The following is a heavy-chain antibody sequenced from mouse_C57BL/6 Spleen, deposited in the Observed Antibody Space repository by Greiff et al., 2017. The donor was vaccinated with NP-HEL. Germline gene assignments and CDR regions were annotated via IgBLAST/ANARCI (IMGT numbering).Heavy chain of an antibody. J-gene: IGHJ2*01. CDR1: GYAFTNYL. CDR3: ARIYYGRGDY. D-gene: IGHD2-1*01. V-gene: IGHV1-54*01. CDR2: INPGSGGT. Sequence: VQLQQSGAELVRPGTSVKVSCKASGYAFTNYLIEWVEQRPGQGLEWIGVINPGSGGTNYNEKFKGKATLTADKSSSTAYMQLSSLTSEDSAVYFCARIYYGRGDYWGQGTTLTVSS.